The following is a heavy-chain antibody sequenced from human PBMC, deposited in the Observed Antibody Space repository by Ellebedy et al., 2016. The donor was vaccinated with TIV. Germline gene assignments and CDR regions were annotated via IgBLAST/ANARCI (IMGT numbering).Heavy chain of an antibody. CDR2: IDPNSGDT. V-gene: IGHV1-2*02. J-gene: IGHJ5*02. CDR3: GRGIQSFYP. D-gene: IGHD3-16*02. Sequence: AASVKVSCKASGYTFTAFYVNWVRQAHGQGLEWMGRIDPNSGDTKYAQTFQGRVSMTRDTSLTTAYMELSSLTSDDTAVYYCGRGIQSFYPWGQGTLVTVSS. CDR1: GYTFTAFY.